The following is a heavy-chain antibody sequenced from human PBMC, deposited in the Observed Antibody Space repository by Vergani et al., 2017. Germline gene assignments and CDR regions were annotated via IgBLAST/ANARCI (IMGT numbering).Heavy chain of an antibody. Sequence: EVQLVESGGGLLQPGGSLRLSCAASGFTVSSNYMSWVRQAPGKGLEWVSVIYSGGSTYSDDSVKGRVTISRDNSKNTLYRQMNSLRAEDTAVYYCARGVLAVAGTRYYFDYWGQGTLVTVSS. CDR2: IYSGGST. V-gene: IGHV3-53*01. J-gene: IGHJ4*02. CDR3: ARGVLAVAGTRYYFDY. D-gene: IGHD6-19*01. CDR1: GFTVSSNY.